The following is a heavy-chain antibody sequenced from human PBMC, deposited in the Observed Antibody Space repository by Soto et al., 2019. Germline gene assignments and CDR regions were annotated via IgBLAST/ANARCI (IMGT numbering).Heavy chain of an antibody. V-gene: IGHV3-23*01. CDR1: GFSFSTYG. CDR3: AKWNGYGDH. J-gene: IGHJ4*02. D-gene: IGHD1-1*01. Sequence: EVQLLESGGGLVQPGGSLRLSCTASGFSFSTYGVTWVRQAPGKGLEWVSGVSGGSGTTHYADSVKGRFTITTDNSENTAYLQMNSLRVEDTAVYYCAKWNGYGDHWGQGTLVTVS. CDR2: VSGGSGTT.